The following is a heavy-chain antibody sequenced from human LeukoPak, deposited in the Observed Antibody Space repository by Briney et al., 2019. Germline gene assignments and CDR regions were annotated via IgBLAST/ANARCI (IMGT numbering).Heavy chain of an antibody. CDR3: ARVIEGGYSYGSYYYYMDV. CDR1: GGSFSGYY. V-gene: IGHV4-34*01. J-gene: IGHJ6*03. D-gene: IGHD5-18*01. Sequence: SETLSLTCAVYGGSFSGYYWSWIRQPPGKGLEWIGEINHSGSTNYNPSLKSRVTISVDTSKNQFSLKLSSVTAADTAVYYCARVIEGGYSYGSYYYYMDVWGKGTTVTISS. CDR2: INHSGST.